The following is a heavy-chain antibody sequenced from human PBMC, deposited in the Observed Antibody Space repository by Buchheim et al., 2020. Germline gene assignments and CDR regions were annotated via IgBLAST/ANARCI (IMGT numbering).Heavy chain of an antibody. D-gene: IGHD2-15*01. CDR2: IYYSGST. CDR3: ARDQPSVARIYYYYGMDV. V-gene: IGHV4-39*02. Sequence: QLQLQESGPGLVKPSETLSLTCTVSGGSISSSSYYWGWIRQPPGKGLEWIGSIYYSGSTYYNPSLKSRVTISVDTSKNQFSLKLGSVTAADTAVYYCARDQPSVARIYYYYGMDVWGQGTT. J-gene: IGHJ6*02. CDR1: GGSISSSSYY.